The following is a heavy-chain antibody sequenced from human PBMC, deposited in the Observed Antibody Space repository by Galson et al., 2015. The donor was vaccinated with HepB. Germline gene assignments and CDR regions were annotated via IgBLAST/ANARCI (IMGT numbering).Heavy chain of an antibody. CDR1: GFTFSSYA. V-gene: IGHV3-23*01. Sequence: SLRLSCAASGFTFSSYAMSWVRQAPGKGLEWVSAISGSGGSTYYADSVKGRFTISRDNSKNTLYLQMNSLRAEDTAVYYCGAGGQTKMVRGVYDYWGQGTLVTVSS. CDR3: GAGGQTKMVRGVYDY. J-gene: IGHJ4*02. CDR2: ISGSGGST. D-gene: IGHD3-10*01.